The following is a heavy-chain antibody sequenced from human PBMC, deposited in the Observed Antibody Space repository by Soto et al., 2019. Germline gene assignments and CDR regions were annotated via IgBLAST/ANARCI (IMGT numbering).Heavy chain of an antibody. D-gene: IGHD6-13*01. CDR3: ARSIAAAGTSMTEYFDH. Sequence: QLQLQESGPGLVKPSETLSLTCTVSGGSISSSDYYGGWIRQPPGKGLEWIGSINYSGSTYYNPSLKSRVTISVDTSKNQFSLELTSVTAADTAVYYCARSIAAAGTSMTEYFDHWGQGTLVTVSS. CDR1: GGSISSSDYY. V-gene: IGHV4-39*01. J-gene: IGHJ1*01. CDR2: INYSGST.